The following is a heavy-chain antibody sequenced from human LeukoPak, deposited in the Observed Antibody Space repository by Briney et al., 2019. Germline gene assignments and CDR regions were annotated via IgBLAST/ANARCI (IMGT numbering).Heavy chain of an antibody. CDR2: IYYSGST. Sequence: SETLSLTCTVSGGSISSYYWSWIRQPPGKGLEWVGYIYYSGSTNYNPSLKSRVTISVDTSKNQLSLKLSSVTAADTAVYYCARHWEASSWYVDYWGQGTLVTVSS. D-gene: IGHD6-13*01. CDR1: GGSISSYY. V-gene: IGHV4-59*08. J-gene: IGHJ4*02. CDR3: ARHWEASSWYVDY.